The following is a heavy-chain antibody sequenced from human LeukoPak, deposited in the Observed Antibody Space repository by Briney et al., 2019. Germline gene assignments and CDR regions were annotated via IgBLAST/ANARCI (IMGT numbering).Heavy chain of an antibody. Sequence: PSETLSLTCAVSGVSISSGGYSWSWIRQPPGKGLEWIGEINHSGSTNYNPSLKSRVTISVDTSKNQFSLKLSSVTAADTAVYYCARGGIIAARYNWFDPWGQGTLVTVSS. CDR3: ARGGIIAARYNWFDP. V-gene: IGHV4-34*01. CDR1: GVSISSGGYS. CDR2: INHSGST. J-gene: IGHJ5*02. D-gene: IGHD6-6*01.